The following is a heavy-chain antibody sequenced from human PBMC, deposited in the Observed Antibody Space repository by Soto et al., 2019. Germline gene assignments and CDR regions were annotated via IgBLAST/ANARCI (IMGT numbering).Heavy chain of an antibody. D-gene: IGHD1-26*01. J-gene: IGHJ2*01. CDR2: IYPADSDT. V-gene: IGHV5-51*01. CDR3: VRPGGSYSPAYFDL. CDR1: GYSFASYW. Sequence: GESLKISCKGSGYSFASYWIGWVRQMPGKGLEWMGIIYPADSDTGYSPSFQGQVTISADKSVSSAYLQWSSLKASDTAMYYCVRPGGSYSPAYFDLWGRGTLVTVSS.